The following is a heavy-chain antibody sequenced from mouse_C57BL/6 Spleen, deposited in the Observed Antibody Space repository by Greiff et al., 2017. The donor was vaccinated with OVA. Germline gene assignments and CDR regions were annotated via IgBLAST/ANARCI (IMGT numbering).Heavy chain of an antibody. CDR1: GFTFTDYA. Sequence: QVQLKESGPELVRPGVSVKISCKGSGFTFTDYAMHWVKQSHAKSLEWIGVISTYYGDASYNQKFKDKATMTVDKSSSTAYMELAGLTSEDSAIYYCARSYRGVLGGYFDDWGTGTTVTVSS. J-gene: IGHJ1*03. V-gene: IGHV1-67*01. D-gene: IGHD2-14*01. CDR2: ISTYYGDA. CDR3: ARSYRGVLGGYFDD.